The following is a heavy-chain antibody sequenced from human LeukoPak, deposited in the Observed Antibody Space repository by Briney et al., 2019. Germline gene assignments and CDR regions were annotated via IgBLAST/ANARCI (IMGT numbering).Heavy chain of an antibody. V-gene: IGHV1-8*01. Sequence: ASVKVSCKASGYTFTSYDINWVRQATGQGLEWMGWMNPNSGNTGYAQKFQGRVTMTRNTSISTAYMELSSLRAEDTAVYYCARVEIGYSSSWYGNWEFGQFDYWGQGTLVTVSS. J-gene: IGHJ4*02. CDR1: GYTFTSYD. D-gene: IGHD6-13*01. CDR3: ARVEIGYSSSWYGNWEFGQFDY. CDR2: MNPNSGNT.